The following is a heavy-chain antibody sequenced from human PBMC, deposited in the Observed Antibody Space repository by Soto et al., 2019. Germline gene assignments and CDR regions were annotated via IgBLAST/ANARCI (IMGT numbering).Heavy chain of an antibody. CDR3: VRVNYYDSSGHSLADFDI. J-gene: IGHJ3*02. CDR2: SRNKAKSYTT. V-gene: IGHV3-72*01. Sequence: GVSLRLSGAASGFTFSDHFMAWVRQAPGKGLEWVGRSRNKAKSYTTQYASSVKGRFTISRYDSHKSWYLQIHSLGTGDTALYYCVRVNYYDSSGHSLADFDIWRPGTMVTVSS. D-gene: IGHD3-22*01. CDR1: GFTFSDHF.